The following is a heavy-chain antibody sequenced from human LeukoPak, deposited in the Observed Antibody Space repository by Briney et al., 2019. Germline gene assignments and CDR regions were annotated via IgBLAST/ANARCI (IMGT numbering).Heavy chain of an antibody. J-gene: IGHJ4*02. CDR3: AKTLPSSWYSFDY. Sequence: GGSLRPSCAASGFTFSNYAMSWVRQAPGKGLEWVSSISGSVGSTFYADPVKGRFTISRDSSNNTLYLQMNSLRAEDTAVYYCAKTLPSSWYSFDYWGQGTLVTVSS. CDR2: ISGSVGST. V-gene: IGHV3-23*01. CDR1: GFTFSNYA. D-gene: IGHD6-13*01.